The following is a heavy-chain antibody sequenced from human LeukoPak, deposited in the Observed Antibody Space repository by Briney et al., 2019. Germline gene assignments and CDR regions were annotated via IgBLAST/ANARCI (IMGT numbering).Heavy chain of an antibody. CDR2: ISSSSTFI. V-gene: IGHV3-21*01. CDR3: AGAYCGGDCYSGVAFDI. CDR1: GFPFSSYS. J-gene: IGHJ3*02. Sequence: PGGSLRLSCAASGFPFSSYSMNWVRQAPGKGLEWVSYISSSSTFIFYADSVKGRFTISRDNAKNSLYLQVNSLRAEDTAVCYCAGAYCGGDCYSGVAFDIWGQGTMVTVSS. D-gene: IGHD2-21*02.